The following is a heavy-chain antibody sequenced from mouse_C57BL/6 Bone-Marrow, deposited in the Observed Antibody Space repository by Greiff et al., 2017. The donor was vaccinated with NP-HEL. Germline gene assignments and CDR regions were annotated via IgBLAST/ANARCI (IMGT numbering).Heavy chain of an antibody. Sequence: EVQLVESGGALVNPGGPLKPPGAASGLPFSGYARFWVRRTPDKRLEWVATISSGGMYTYYPDSVKGRFTISRDNAKNTLYLQMSSLKSEDTAMYYCARPKMDYWGQGTSVTVSS. CDR3: ARPKMDY. CDR2: ISSGGMYT. CDR1: GLPFSGYA. J-gene: IGHJ4*01. V-gene: IGHV5-6*01.